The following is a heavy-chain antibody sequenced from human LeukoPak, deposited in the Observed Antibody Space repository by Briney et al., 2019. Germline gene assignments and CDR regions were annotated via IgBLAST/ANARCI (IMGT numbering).Heavy chain of an antibody. Sequence: GGSLRLSCAASGFTFSSYSMNWVRQAPGKGLEWVSSISSSSSYIYYADSVKGRFTISRDNAKNSLYLQMNSLRAEDTAVYYCAIEMNYDILTGRFDYWGQGTLVTVSS. D-gene: IGHD3-9*01. CDR1: GFTFSSYS. CDR3: AIEMNYDILTGRFDY. J-gene: IGHJ4*02. CDR2: ISSSSSYI. V-gene: IGHV3-21*04.